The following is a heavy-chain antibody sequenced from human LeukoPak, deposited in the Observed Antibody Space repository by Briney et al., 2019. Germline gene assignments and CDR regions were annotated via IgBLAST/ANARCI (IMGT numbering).Heavy chain of an antibody. Sequence: GESLKISCKGSGYSFTSYWIGWVRQLAGKGLEWMGIIYPGDSDTRYSPSFQGQVTISADKSISTAYLQWRSLKASDTAMYYCARLPVPQGPFDYWGQGTLVTVSS. CDR2: IYPGDSDT. J-gene: IGHJ4*02. CDR3: ARLPVPQGPFDY. V-gene: IGHV5-51*01. D-gene: IGHD3-10*02. CDR1: GYSFTSYW.